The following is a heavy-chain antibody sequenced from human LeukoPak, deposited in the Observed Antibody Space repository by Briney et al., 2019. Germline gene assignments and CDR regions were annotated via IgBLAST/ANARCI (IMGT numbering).Heavy chain of an antibody. CDR2: MNHSGST. Sequence: SETLCLTCAVYVGSFSGYDWSWSRRPPGTGVRWWGEMNHSGSTTYNPSLKSRVTISVDPSKNQFCLKLSSVTAADTAVYYCARVGVVVPAAIVMDVWGKGTTVTVSS. J-gene: IGHJ6*03. V-gene: IGHV4-34*01. CDR1: VGSFSGYD. CDR3: ARVGVVVPAAIVMDV. D-gene: IGHD2-2*02.